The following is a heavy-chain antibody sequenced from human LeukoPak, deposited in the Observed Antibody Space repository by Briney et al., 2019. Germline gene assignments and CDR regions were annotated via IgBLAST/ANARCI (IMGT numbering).Heavy chain of an antibody. CDR3: ARGDVMVVAATLNY. CDR1: GFTFGSYA. D-gene: IGHD2-15*01. V-gene: IGHV3-64*01. CDR2: ITGNGGST. Sequence: GGSLRLSCAASGFTFGSYAMHWVRQAPGKGLEYVSAITGNGGSTFYANSVKGRFTISRDNSKNTLYLQMGSLRAEDMAVYYCARGDVMVVAATLNYWGQGTLVTVSS. J-gene: IGHJ4*02.